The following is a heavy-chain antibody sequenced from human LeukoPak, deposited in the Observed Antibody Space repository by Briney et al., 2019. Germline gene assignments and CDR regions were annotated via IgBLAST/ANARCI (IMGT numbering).Heavy chain of an antibody. J-gene: IGHJ5*02. CDR1: GFTFSSNW. D-gene: IGHD6-25*01. V-gene: IGHV3-7*01. Sequence: GGSLRLSCAASGFTFSSNWMRWGRQGPGKGREGVANIKEDGSEQYYVASLKGPFTISRNNAKNSLFLQMNSLRVEDAAVYYCAREMSGPRFDPWGQGTLVTVTS. CDR3: AREMSGPRFDP. CDR2: IKEDGSEQ.